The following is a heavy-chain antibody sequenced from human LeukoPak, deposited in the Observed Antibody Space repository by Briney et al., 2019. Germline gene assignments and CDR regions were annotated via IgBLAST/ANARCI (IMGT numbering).Heavy chain of an antibody. D-gene: IGHD6-19*01. CDR1: GGTFSSYA. V-gene: IGHV1-69*04. CDR2: IIPILGIA. J-gene: IGHJ4*02. Sequence: ASVKVSCKASGGTFSSYAISWVRQAPGQGRGWMGRIIPILGIANYAQKSQGRVTITADKSTSTAYMELSSLRSEDTAVYYCARRAVAGPSFDYWGQGTLVTVSS. CDR3: ARRAVAGPSFDY.